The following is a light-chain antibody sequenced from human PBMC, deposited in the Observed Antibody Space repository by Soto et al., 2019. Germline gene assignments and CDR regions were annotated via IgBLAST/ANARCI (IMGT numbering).Light chain of an antibody. V-gene: IGKV3-11*01. CDR3: QQRSNWPPIT. CDR1: QGVSSY. CDR2: DAS. Sequence: EIVLTQSPATLSLSPGERATLSCRASQGVSSYLAWYQQKPGQAPRLPIYDASNRATGIPARFSGSGSGTDFTLTISSLEPEDFAVYYCQQRSNWPPITFGPGTKVDIK. J-gene: IGKJ3*01.